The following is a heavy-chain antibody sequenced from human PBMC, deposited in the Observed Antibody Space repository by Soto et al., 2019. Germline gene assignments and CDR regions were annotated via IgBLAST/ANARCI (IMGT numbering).Heavy chain of an antibody. CDR1: GYGLSVDR. J-gene: IGHJ6*02. D-gene: IGHD3-22*01. CDR3: ARDTYYYDSSGYPAKYYGMDV. Sequence: NVSWKAVGYGLSVDRGGCGRLKPGQGLEWMGWISAYNGNTNYAQKLQGRVTMTSDTSTSTAYMELRSLRSDDTAVYYCARDTYYYDSSGYPAKYYGMDVWGHGTTVTVSS. V-gene: IGHV1-18*01. CDR2: ISAYNGNT.